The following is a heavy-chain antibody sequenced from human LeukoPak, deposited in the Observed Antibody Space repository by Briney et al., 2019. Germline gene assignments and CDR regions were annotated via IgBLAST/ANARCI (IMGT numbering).Heavy chain of an antibody. J-gene: IGHJ4*02. CDR3: ATDNDYSVQQWLRRGAY. CDR2: IVVGSGST. D-gene: IGHD4-11*01. Sequence: GTSVKLSCKTSGFTFTRSAIQWVRQARGQRLEWIGWIVVGSGSTDYAQKFQERVTITRDMSTSTAHMGLSGLTSEDTAVYYCATDNDYSVQQWLRRGAYWGQGTLVTVSS. CDR1: GFTFTRSA. V-gene: IGHV1-58*02.